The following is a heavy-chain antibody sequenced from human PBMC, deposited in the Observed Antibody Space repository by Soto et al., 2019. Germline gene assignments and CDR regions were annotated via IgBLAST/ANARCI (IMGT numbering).Heavy chain of an antibody. V-gene: IGHV4-4*02. CDR2: IYHSGST. CDR3: ARDPRYSSSTLDY. Sequence: PWETLSLTCAVSGGSISSSNWWSWVRQPPGKGLEWIGEIYHSGSTNYNPSLKSRVTISVDKSKNQFSLKLSSVTAADTAVYYCARDPRYSSSTLDYWGQGTLVTVSS. CDR1: GGSISSSNW. D-gene: IGHD6-6*01. J-gene: IGHJ4*02.